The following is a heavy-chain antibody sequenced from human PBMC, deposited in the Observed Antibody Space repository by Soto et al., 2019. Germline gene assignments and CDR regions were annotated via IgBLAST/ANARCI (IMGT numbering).Heavy chain of an antibody. J-gene: IGHJ4*02. CDR1: GGSISSGGYY. Sequence: SETLSLTCTVSGGSISSGGYYWSWIRQHPGKGLEWIGYIYYSGSTYYNPSLKSRVTISVDTSKNQFSLKLSSVTDADTAVYYCARGFYDCSGPEYYFDYWGQGTLVTVSS. D-gene: IGHD3-22*01. V-gene: IGHV4-31*03. CDR3: ARGFYDCSGPEYYFDY. CDR2: IYYSGST.